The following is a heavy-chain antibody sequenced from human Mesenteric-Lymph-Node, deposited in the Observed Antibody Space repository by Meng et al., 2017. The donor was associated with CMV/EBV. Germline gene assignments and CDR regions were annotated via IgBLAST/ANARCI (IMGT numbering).Heavy chain of an antibody. CDR1: GFTFSSYS. CDR2: ISSSSSYI. CDR3: ATYNRYGYNAHFFDY. Sequence: GESLKISCAASGFTFSSYSMTWVRQAPGKGLEWVSSISSSSSYIYYADSVKGRFTISRDDAKNSLYLQMSSLRAEDTAVYYCATYNRYGYNAHFFDYWGQGTLVTVSS. V-gene: IGHV3-21*01. J-gene: IGHJ4*02. D-gene: IGHD5-12*01.